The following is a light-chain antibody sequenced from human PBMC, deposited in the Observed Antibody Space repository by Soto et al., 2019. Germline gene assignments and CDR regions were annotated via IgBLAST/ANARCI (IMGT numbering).Light chain of an antibody. V-gene: IGLV1-40*01. CDR3: QSYARRLRGNYV. J-gene: IGLJ1*01. CDR2: SNI. Sequence: QSVLTQPPSVSGAPGQRVTISCTGTSSNIGAGYDVHWYQHLPGTAPKLLIYSNINRPSGVPDRFSGSKSCTSASLASTGIQAEDEADYYCQSYARRLRGNYVFGPGIKLTVL. CDR1: SSNIGAGYD.